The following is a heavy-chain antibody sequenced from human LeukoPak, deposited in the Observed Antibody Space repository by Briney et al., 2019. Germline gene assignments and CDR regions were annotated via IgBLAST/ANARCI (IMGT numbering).Heavy chain of an antibody. CDR2: ISWNSGSI. Sequence: GRSLRLSCAASGFTFDDYAMHWVQQAPGKGLECLSCISWNSGSISYAHSVKGQFTISRDNAKTSLYLQMNSLRAEDTALYYCAKSVEAAVAGAIDYWGQGILVTVSS. CDR3: AKSVEAAVAGAIDY. D-gene: IGHD6-19*01. J-gene: IGHJ4*02. CDR1: GFTFDDYA. V-gene: IGHV3-9*01.